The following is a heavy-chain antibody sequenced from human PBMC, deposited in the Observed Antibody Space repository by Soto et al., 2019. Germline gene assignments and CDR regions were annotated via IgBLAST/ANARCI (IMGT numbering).Heavy chain of an antibody. CDR3: ARQRGGDGSYYGMDV. J-gene: IGHJ6*02. D-gene: IGHD2-21*02. CDR2: INHSGST. V-gene: IGHV4-34*01. CDR1: GGSFSGYY. Sequence: ETLSLTCAVYGGSFSGYYWSWIRQPPGKGLEWIGEINHSGSTNYNPSLKSRVTISVDTSKNQFSLKLSSVTAADTAVYYCARQRGGDGSYYGMDVWGQGTTVTVSS.